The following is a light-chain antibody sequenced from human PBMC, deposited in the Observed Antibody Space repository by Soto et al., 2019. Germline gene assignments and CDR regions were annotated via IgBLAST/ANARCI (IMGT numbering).Light chain of an antibody. CDR2: EVS. V-gene: IGLV2-14*01. Sequence: QSALTQPASVSGSPGQSITISCTGTRSDVGGYNYVSWYQQHPGKAPKLMIYEVSNRPSGVSKPIPGAVSGNTTSLTISGLQAEDEGDNLCSSYLGSSTSVVFGGGTKLPVL. CDR1: RSDVGGYNY. CDR3: SSYLGSSTSVV. J-gene: IGLJ2*01.